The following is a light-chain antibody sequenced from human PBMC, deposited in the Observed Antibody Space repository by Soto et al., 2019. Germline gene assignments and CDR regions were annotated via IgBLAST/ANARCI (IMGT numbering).Light chain of an antibody. CDR2: GNT. Sequence: QAVVTQPPSVSGAPGQRVTISCTGSSSNIGAGYDVSWYQQLPGTAPKLLIYGNTNRPSGVPDRFSGSKSGTSASLAITGLQAEDEADFYCQSYDRSLSGVVFGGGTKLTVL. CDR1: SSNIGAGYD. CDR3: QSYDRSLSGVV. J-gene: IGLJ2*01. V-gene: IGLV1-40*01.